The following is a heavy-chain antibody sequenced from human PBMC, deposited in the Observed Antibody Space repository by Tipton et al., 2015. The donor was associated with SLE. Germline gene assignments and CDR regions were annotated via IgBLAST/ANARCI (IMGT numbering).Heavy chain of an antibody. Sequence: TLSLTCTVSGGSISSSDSFWGWIRQSPGKGLEWIATIYYSGTTYYNPSLKSCVSMPLDTSKNQFSLRLSSVTAADTAVYYCARHFLEVIKVFGVVRHRMNWFDPWGQGTLVTVSA. D-gene: IGHD3-3*01. CDR1: GGSISSSDSF. J-gene: IGHJ5*02. V-gene: IGHV4-39*07. CDR3: ARHFLEVIKVFGVVRHRMNWFDP. CDR2: IYYSGTT.